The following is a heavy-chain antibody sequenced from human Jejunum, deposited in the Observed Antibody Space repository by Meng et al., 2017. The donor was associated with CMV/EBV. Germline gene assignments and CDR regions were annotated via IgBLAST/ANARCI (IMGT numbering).Heavy chain of an antibody. V-gene: IGHV3-23*01. J-gene: IGHJ4*02. CDR1: GFTLSNYA. CDR2: ISGTGADS. D-gene: IGHD5-24*01. CDR3: TRDGYNWIPFDS. Sequence: DVQVLESGGGLVQTGGSLRVSCAASGFTLSNYAMSWVRQAPGKGLEWVSSISGTGADSYYADSVKGRFTISRDNSKNTLYLQMNSLRVEDTAIYFCTRDGYNWIPFDSWGQGTLVTVSS.